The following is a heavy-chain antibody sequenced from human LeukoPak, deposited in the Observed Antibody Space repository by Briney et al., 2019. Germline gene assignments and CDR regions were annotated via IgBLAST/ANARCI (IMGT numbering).Heavy chain of an antibody. D-gene: IGHD6-13*01. CDR2: ISSSGSTI. CDR3: ARDGIAAANDAFDI. V-gene: IGHV3-48*03. Sequence: GGSLRLSCAASGFTFSSYKMNWVRQAPGKGLEWVSYISSSGSTIYYADSVKGRFTISRDNAKNSLYLQMNSLRAEDTAVYYCARDGIAAANDAFDIWGQGTMVTVSS. CDR1: GFTFSSYK. J-gene: IGHJ3*02.